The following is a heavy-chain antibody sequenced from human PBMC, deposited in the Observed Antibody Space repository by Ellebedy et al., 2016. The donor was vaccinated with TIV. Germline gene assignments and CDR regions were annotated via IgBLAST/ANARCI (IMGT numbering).Heavy chain of an antibody. CDR1: GFTFSGYS. V-gene: IGHV3-66*01. CDR2: IYTDERT. J-gene: IGHJ2*01. Sequence: GGSLRLSCAASGFTFSGYSMSWVRQAPGKGPEWVSGIYTDERTYYADSVKGRFTISRDNSKNTLYLQMNSLRTEDTSVYYCARASFYDVDLSGWYFDLWGRGTLVTVSS. D-gene: IGHD3-10*02. CDR3: ARASFYDVDLSGWYFDL.